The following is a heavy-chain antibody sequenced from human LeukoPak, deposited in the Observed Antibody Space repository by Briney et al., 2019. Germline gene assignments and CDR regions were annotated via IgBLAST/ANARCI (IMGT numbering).Heavy chain of an antibody. Sequence: GGSLRLSCAASGFTFSSYSLNWVRQAPGKGLEWVSSISSSSTYIYYADSVKGRFTISRDNAKNSLYLQMNSLRAEDTAVYYCARDSSPPYWYFNLWGRGTLVTVSS. J-gene: IGHJ2*01. CDR3: ARDSSPPYWYFNL. CDR1: GFTFSSYS. V-gene: IGHV3-21*01. CDR2: ISSSSTYI.